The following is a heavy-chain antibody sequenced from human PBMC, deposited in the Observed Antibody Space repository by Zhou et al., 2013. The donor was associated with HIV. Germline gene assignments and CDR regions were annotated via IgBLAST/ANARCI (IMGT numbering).Heavy chain of an antibody. CDR2: ISHNGDT. Sequence: VQLRESGPGLVKPSETLSLSCSVPEHSITNGYYWGWIRQPPGKGLEWIGSISHNGDTYYNPSLKSQITISRDTSKNEFSLRLTSVTAADTAVYYCARIYSHLGAIDYWGQGTLITVSS. CDR3: ARIYSHLGAIDY. V-gene: IGHV4-38-2*02. D-gene: IGHD1-26*01. J-gene: IGHJ4*02. CDR1: EHSITNGYY.